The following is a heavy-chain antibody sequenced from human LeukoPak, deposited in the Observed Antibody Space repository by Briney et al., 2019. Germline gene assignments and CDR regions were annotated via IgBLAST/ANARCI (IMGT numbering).Heavy chain of an antibody. D-gene: IGHD1-26*01. Sequence: SETLSLTCTVSGGSISGYYWSWIRQPPGKGLEWIGSIYYSGSTYYNPSLKSRVTISVDTSKNQFSLKLSSVTAADTAVYYCAREESDSGSYYYRADAFDIWGQGTMVTVSS. CDR3: AREESDSGSYYYRADAFDI. CDR1: GGSISGYY. J-gene: IGHJ3*02. CDR2: IYYSGST. V-gene: IGHV4-39*02.